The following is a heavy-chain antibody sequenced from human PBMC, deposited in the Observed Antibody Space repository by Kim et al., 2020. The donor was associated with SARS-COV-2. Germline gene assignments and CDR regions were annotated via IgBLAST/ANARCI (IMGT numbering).Heavy chain of an antibody. CDR3: ARHEYRNSLDWFDA. J-gene: IGHJ5*02. Sequence: GESLKISCKGSGYSFTSYWISWVRQMPGKGPEWMGRIDPSDSYTNYSPSFQGHVTISADKSISTAYLRWSSLKASDTAMYYCARHEYRNSLDWFDAWGQGTLVTVSS. CDR2: IDPSDSYT. CDR1: GYSFTSYW. D-gene: IGHD6-6*01. V-gene: IGHV5-10-1*01.